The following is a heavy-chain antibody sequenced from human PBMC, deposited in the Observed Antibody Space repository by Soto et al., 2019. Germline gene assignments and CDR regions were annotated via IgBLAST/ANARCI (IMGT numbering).Heavy chain of an antibody. V-gene: IGHV1-3*01. CDR1: GYTFTSYA. Sequence: ASVKVSCKASGYTFTSYAMHWVRQAPGQRLEWMGWINADNGNTNYAQKLQGRVTMTTDTSTSTAYMELRSLRSDDTAVYYCAREIAARQAYYYYGMDVWGQGTTVTVSS. D-gene: IGHD6-6*01. CDR3: AREIAARQAYYYYGMDV. CDR2: INADNGNT. J-gene: IGHJ6*02.